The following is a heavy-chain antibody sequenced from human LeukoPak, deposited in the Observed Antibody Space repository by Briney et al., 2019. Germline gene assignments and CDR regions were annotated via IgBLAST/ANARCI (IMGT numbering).Heavy chain of an antibody. CDR3: AKGDFGVVSDY. J-gene: IGHJ4*02. CDR1: GFTFSSYT. V-gene: IGHV3-23*01. CDR2: ISGSGGST. D-gene: IGHD3-3*01. Sequence: GGSLRLSCAASGFTFSSYTMSWVRQAPGKGLEWVSAISGSGGSTYYADSVKGRLTISRDNSKNTLYLQMNSLRAEDTAVYYCAKGDFGVVSDYWGQGTLVTVSS.